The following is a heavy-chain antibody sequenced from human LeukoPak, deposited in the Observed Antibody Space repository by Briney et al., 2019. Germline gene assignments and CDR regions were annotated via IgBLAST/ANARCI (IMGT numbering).Heavy chain of an antibody. Sequence: SETLSLTCTVSGGSISSYYWSWIRQPAGKGLEWIGRIYTSGSTNYNPSLKSRVTMSVDTSKNQFSLKLSSVTAADTAVYNCARSGDYVTNDAFDIWGQGTMVTVSS. CDR3: ARSGDYVTNDAFDI. D-gene: IGHD4-17*01. CDR1: GGSISSYY. V-gene: IGHV4-4*07. CDR2: IYTSGST. J-gene: IGHJ3*02.